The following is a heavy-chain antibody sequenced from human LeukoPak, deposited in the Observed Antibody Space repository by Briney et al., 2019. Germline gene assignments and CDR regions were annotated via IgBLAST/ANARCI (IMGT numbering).Heavy chain of an antibody. J-gene: IGHJ3*02. CDR2: INHSGST. CDR3: ARVRGYSYGLDAFDI. CDR1: GGSFSGYY. D-gene: IGHD5-18*01. Sequence: SETLSLTCAVYGGSFSGYYWSWIRQPPGKGLEWIGEINHSGSTNYNPSLKSRVTISVDTSKNQFSLKLSSVTAADTAVYYCARVRGYSYGLDAFDIWGQGTMVTVSS. V-gene: IGHV4-34*01.